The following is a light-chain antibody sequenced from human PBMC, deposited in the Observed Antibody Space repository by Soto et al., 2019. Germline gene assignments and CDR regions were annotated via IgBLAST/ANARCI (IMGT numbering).Light chain of an antibody. J-gene: IGLJ1*01. Sequence: QSALTQPRSVSGSPGQSVPISCTGTSSDVGGYNYVSWYQQHPGKAPKLMIYDVNKRPSGVPDRFSGSKSGNTASLTISGLQAEDEADYYCCSYAGSSYVFGTGTKVTVL. V-gene: IGLV2-11*01. CDR3: CSYAGSSYV. CDR1: SSDVGGYNY. CDR2: DVN.